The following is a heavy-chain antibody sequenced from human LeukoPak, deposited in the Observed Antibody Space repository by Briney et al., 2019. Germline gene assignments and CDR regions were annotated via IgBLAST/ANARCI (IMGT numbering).Heavy chain of an antibody. CDR2: LNPNTGDT. CDR1: RYTLTGYY. D-gene: IGHD3-9*01. J-gene: IGHJ5*02. Sequence: ASVKVSCKASRYTLTGYYMHWVRQAPGQGLEWMGWLNPNTGDTNYAQKFQGRVTMTRDTSINTAYMELSRLTSDDTAVYYCARDRVTMMTPTINWFDPWGQGTLVTVSS. CDR3: ARDRVTMMTPTINWFDP. V-gene: IGHV1-2*02.